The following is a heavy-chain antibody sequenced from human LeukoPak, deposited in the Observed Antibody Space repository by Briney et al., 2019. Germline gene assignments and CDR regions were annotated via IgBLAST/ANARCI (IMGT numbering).Heavy chain of an antibody. J-gene: IGHJ6*02. D-gene: IGHD6-25*01. CDR2: INPNSGGT. CDR1: GYTFTGYY. CDR3: ARVKRVYYYYGMDV. V-gene: IGHV1-2*04. Sequence: ASVKVSCKASGYTFTGYYMHWVRQAPGQGLEWMGWINPNSGGTNYAQKFQGWVTMTRDTSISTAYMELSRLRSDDTAVYYCARVKRVYYYYGMDVWGQGTTVTVSS.